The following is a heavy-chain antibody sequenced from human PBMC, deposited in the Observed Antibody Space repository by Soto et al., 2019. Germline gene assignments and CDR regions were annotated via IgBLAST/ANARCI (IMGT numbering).Heavy chain of an antibody. CDR1: GFTFSNFA. V-gene: IGHV3-30-3*01. D-gene: IGHD6-19*01. CDR2: ISYNGINI. Sequence: QVQVVESGGGVVQPGRSLRLSCAASGFTFSNFAFHWVRQAPGKGLEWVTAISYNGINIYYANSVKGRFTISRDNSKNTLFRQMNSLRAEDTARYYCARGGAVASSWYFDLWGRGTLVTVSS. J-gene: IGHJ2*01. CDR3: ARGGAVASSWYFDL.